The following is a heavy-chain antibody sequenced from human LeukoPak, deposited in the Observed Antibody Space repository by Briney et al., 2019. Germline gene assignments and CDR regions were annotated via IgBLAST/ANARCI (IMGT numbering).Heavy chain of an antibody. Sequence: PSETLSLTCAVYGGSFSGYYWSWIRQPPGKVLEWIGEINHSGSTNYNPSLKSRVTISVDTSKNQFSLKLSSVTAADTAVYYCARRALVTNDAFDIWGQGTMVTVSS. V-gene: IGHV4-34*01. CDR2: INHSGST. D-gene: IGHD2-21*02. CDR1: GGSFSGYY. J-gene: IGHJ3*02. CDR3: ARRALVTNDAFDI.